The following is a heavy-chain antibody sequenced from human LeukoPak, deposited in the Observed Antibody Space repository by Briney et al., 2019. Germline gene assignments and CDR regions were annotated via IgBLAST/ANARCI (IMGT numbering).Heavy chain of an antibody. CDR3: AVISGYDSYYFDY. V-gene: IGHV1-2*02. CDR1: GYSFTGYY. Sequence: ASVKVSCKASGYSFTGYYMNWVRQAPGQGLEWMGWINPNSGGTDYAQKFQGRVTMTRDTSISTAYMELSRLRSDDTAVYYCAVISGYDSYYFDYWGQGTLVTVSS. CDR2: INPNSGGT. D-gene: IGHD5-12*01. J-gene: IGHJ4*02.